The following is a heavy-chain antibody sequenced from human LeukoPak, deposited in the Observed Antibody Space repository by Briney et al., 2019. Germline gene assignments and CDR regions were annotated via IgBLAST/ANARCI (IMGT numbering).Heavy chain of an antibody. CDR2: ISSSSSYI. CDR1: GFTFSSYS. V-gene: IGHV3-21*01. J-gene: IGHJ5*02. CDR3: ARDAKRGALEPGGP. Sequence: GGSLKLSCAASGFTFSSYSMNWVRQAPGKGLEWVSSISSSSSYIYYADSVKGRFTISRDNAKNSLYLQMNSLRAEDTAVYYCARDAKRGALEPGGPWGQGTLVTVSS. D-gene: IGHD3-3*01.